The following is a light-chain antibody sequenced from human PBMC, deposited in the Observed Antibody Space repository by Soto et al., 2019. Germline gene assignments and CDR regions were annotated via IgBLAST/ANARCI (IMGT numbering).Light chain of an antibody. J-gene: IGKJ1*01. CDR1: QSLSTNS. CDR3: QKYNSAPPWT. Sequence: EIFLTQSPGTLSLSPGERAALSCRAIQSLSTNSLAWYQQKPGHGPRLLIYGASRRATGIPDRFSGSGSGTDFTLTISSLQPEDVATYYCQKYNSAPPWTFGQGTKVDIK. CDR2: GAS. V-gene: IGKV3-20*01.